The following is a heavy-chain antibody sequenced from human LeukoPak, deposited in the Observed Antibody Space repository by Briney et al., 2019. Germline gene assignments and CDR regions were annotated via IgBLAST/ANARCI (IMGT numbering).Heavy chain of an antibody. D-gene: IGHD3-3*01. V-gene: IGHV1-3*01. CDR1: GFTFTNYA. CDR2: INAGNGHT. Sequence: ASVKVSCKASGFTFTNYATQWVRQAPGQRLEWMGWINAGNGHTRYSQRFQGRVTITRDTSATTVYMEVTSLRSEDTAVYYCARGIWSRTVSSYYFDYWGQGTLGTVSS. J-gene: IGHJ4*02. CDR3: ARGIWSRTVSSYYFDY.